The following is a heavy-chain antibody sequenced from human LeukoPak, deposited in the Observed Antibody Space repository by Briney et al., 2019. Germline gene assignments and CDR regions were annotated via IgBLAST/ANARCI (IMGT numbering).Heavy chain of an antibody. J-gene: IGHJ5*02. D-gene: IGHD3-10*01. CDR2: INPNSGGT. CDR3: ARGRITMVRGVPYNWFDP. V-gene: IGHV1-2*02. CDR1: GYTCTGYY. Sequence: ASVKVSCKASGYTCTGYYMHWVRQAPGQGLEWMGWINPNSGGTNYAQKFQGRVTMTRDTSISTAYMELSRLRSDDTAVYYCARGRITMVRGVPYNWFDPWGQGTLVTVSS.